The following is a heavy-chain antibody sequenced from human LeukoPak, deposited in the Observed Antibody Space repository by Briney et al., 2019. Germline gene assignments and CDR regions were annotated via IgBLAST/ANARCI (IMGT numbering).Heavy chain of an antibody. CDR2: IYSGGST. Sequence: GGSLRLSCAASGFTLSSNYMSWVRQAPGKGLEGVSVIYSGGSTYYSDSVKGRFTIYKDNSKNTRYLQMNSLRAEDTAVYYCASGSGSYRTPYYYMDVWGKGTTVTVSS. CDR3: ASGSGSYRTPYYYMDV. D-gene: IGHD3-10*01. V-gene: IGHV3-53*01. J-gene: IGHJ6*03. CDR1: GFTLSSNY.